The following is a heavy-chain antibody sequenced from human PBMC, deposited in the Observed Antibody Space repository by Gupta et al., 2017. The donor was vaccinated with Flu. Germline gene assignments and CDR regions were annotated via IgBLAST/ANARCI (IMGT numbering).Heavy chain of an antibody. J-gene: IGHJ4*02. Sequence: QVTLKESGPVLVQPTETLTLTCTVSGFSLSNARMGVSCIRQPPGKALEWLAHIFSNDEKSYSTSLKSRLTISKDTSKSQVVITMTNMDPVDTATYYCARIQGKLEDSSSSVREPMPDDWGQGTLVTVSS. D-gene: IGHD6-6*01. V-gene: IGHV2-26*01. CDR3: ARIQGKLEDSSSSVREPMPDD. CDR1: GFSLSNARMG. CDR2: IFSNDEK.